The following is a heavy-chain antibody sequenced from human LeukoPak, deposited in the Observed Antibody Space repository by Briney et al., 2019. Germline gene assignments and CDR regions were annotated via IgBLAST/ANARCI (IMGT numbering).Heavy chain of an antibody. V-gene: IGHV4-31*03. CDR2: IYYSGST. Sequence: PSQTLSLTCTVSGGSISSGGYYWNWIRQHPGKGLEWIGYIYYSGSTYYKPSLKSRVTISVDTSKNQFSLKLSSVTAADTAVYYCARQKYSSSGANWFDPWGQGTLVTVSS. J-gene: IGHJ5*02. CDR3: ARQKYSSSGANWFDP. D-gene: IGHD6-6*01. CDR1: GGSISSGGYY.